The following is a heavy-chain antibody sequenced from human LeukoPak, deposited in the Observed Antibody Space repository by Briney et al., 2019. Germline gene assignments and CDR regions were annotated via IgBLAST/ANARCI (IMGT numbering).Heavy chain of an antibody. CDR3: AREGTYYYDSSGPAIIADDAFDI. V-gene: IGHV4-39*07. CDR1: GGSISSSSYY. J-gene: IGHJ3*02. CDR2: INHSGST. D-gene: IGHD3-22*01. Sequence: NASETLSLTCTVSGGSISSSSYYWSWIRQPPGKGLEWIGEINHSGSTNYNPSLKSRVTISVDTSKNQFSLKLSSVTAADTAVYYCAREGTYYYDSSGPAIIADDAFDIWGQGTMVTVSS.